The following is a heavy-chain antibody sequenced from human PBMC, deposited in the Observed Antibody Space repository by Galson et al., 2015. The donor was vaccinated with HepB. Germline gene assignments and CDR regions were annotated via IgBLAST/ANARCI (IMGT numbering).Heavy chain of an antibody. V-gene: IGHV1-69*13. J-gene: IGHJ6*03. Sequence: SVKVSCKASAYTFTSYGVSWVRQAPGQGLEWMGGIIPIFGTANYAQKFQGRVTITADESTSTAYMELSSLRSEDTAVYYCARDTIVGYYDFWSLYYYYYMDVWGKGTTVTVSS. D-gene: IGHD3-3*01. CDR3: ARDTIVGYYDFWSLYYYYYMDV. CDR2: IIPIFGTA. CDR1: AYTFTSYG.